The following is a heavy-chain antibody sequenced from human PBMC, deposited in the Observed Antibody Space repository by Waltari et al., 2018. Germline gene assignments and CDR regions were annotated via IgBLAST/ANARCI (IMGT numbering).Heavy chain of an antibody. J-gene: IGHJ2*01. Sequence: QVQLQESGPGLVKPSETLSLTCTVSGGSISSYYWSWIRQPPGKGLEWIEYIYYSGSTNYNPSLKSRVTISVDTSKNQFSLKLSSVTAADTAVYYCARRVGWFGELSWYFDLWGRGTLVTVSS. CDR2: IYYSGST. V-gene: IGHV4-59*08. CDR3: ARRVGWFGELSWYFDL. CDR1: GGSISSYY. D-gene: IGHD3-10*01.